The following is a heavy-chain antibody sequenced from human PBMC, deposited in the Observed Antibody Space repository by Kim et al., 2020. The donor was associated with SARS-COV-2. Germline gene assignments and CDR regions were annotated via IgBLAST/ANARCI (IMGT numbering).Heavy chain of an antibody. D-gene: IGHD6-19*01. Sequence: GGSLRLSCAASGFTFSSYWMTWVRQAPGKGLEWVANIKQDGNQKYYVDSVKGRFTISRDNAKNSLYLQMNSLRAADTAVYYCARDGDLYSIGKDAFDIWG. V-gene: IGHV3-7*01. J-gene: IGHJ3*02. CDR2: IKQDGNQK. CDR3: ARDGDLYSIGKDAFDI. CDR1: GFTFSSYW.